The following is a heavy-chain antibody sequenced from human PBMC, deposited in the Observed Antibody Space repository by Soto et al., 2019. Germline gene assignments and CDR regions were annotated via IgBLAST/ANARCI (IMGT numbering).Heavy chain of an antibody. CDR1: GFTFSSYS. D-gene: IGHD2-2*01. Sequence: EVQLVEFGGGLVKPGGSLRLSCAASGFTFSSYSMNWVRQAPGKGLEWVSSISSSSSYIYYADSVKGRFTISRDNAKNSLYMQMNSLRAEDTAVYYCARLSCSSTSCYVGALDIWGQGTMVTVSS. V-gene: IGHV3-21*01. J-gene: IGHJ3*02. CDR2: ISSSSSYI. CDR3: ARLSCSSTSCYVGALDI.